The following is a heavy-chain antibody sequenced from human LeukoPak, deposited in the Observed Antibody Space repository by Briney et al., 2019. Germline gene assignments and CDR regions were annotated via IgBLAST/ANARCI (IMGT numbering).Heavy chain of an antibody. CDR1: GGSISSYY. CDR3: ARSDTAMVTIDY. J-gene: IGHJ4*02. V-gene: IGHV4-59*01. Sequence: SETLSLTCTVSGGSISSYYWSWIRQPPGKGQEWIGDIYYSGNTNYNPSLKSRVTISVDTSKNQFSLKLSSVTAADTAVYYCARSDTAMVTIDYWGQGTLVTVSS. D-gene: IGHD5-18*01. CDR2: IYYSGNT.